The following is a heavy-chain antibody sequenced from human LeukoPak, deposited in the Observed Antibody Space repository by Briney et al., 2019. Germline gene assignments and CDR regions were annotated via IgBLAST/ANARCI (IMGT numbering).Heavy chain of an antibody. CDR2: VNLQGST. Sequence: SGTLSLTCGVSGGSISNTNWWTWVRQPPGKGLEWIGEVNLQGSTNYNPSLKSRVTISVDKSKNQFSLKLSSVTAADTAVYYCARVDCSSTSCPLWGQGTLVTVSS. D-gene: IGHD2-2*01. V-gene: IGHV4-4*02. CDR1: GGSISNTNW. J-gene: IGHJ4*02. CDR3: ARVDCSSTSCPL.